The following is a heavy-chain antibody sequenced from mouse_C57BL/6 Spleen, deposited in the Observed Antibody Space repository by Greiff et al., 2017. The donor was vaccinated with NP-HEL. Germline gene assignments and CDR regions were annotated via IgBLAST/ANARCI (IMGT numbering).Heavy chain of an antibody. V-gene: IGHV1-7*01. D-gene: IGHD2-3*01. CDR1: GYTFTSYW. CDR2: INPSSGYT. Sequence: QVQLQQSGAELAKPGASVKLSCKASGYTFTSYWMHWVKQRPGQGLEWIGYINPSSGYTKYNQKFKDKATLTADKSSSTAYMQLSSLTYEDSAVYYCARSYDGYLYAMDYWGQGTSVTVSS. CDR3: ARSYDGYLYAMDY. J-gene: IGHJ4*01.